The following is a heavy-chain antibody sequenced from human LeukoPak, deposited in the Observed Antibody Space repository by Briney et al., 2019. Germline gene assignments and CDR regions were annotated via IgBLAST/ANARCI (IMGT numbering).Heavy chain of an antibody. CDR2: IGPSGTAI. V-gene: IGHV3-21*05. CDR1: GFTFSSYA. Sequence: GGSLRLSCAASGFTFSSYAMNWVRQAPGRGLEWVSYIGPSGTAIYYADSVKGRFTISRDNAKNSLYPQMNSLRAEDTAVYYCARGEYGSGSYHIDYWGQGTLVTVSS. J-gene: IGHJ4*02. D-gene: IGHD3-10*01. CDR3: ARGEYGSGSYHIDY.